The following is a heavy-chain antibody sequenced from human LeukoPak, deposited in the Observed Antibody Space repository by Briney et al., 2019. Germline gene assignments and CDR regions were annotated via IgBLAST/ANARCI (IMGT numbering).Heavy chain of an antibody. CDR2: IYYSGST. J-gene: IGHJ4*02. CDR1: GGSISSSSYY. V-gene: IGHV4-39*07. D-gene: IGHD6-13*01. CDR3: AGVYSSSWPPDY. Sequence: SETLSLTCSVSGGSISSSSYYWGWIRQPPGKGLEWIGSIYYSGSTYYNPSLKSRVTISVDTSKNQFSLKLSSVTAADTAVYYCAGVYSSSWPPDYWGQGTLVTVSS.